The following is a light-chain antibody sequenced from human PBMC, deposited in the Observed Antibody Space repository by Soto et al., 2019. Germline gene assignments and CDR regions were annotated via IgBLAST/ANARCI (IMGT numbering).Light chain of an antibody. CDR1: QSISSW. J-gene: IGKJ1*01. Sequence: DIQMTQSPSTLSASVVDRVTITCRASQSISSWLAWYQQKPGKAPKLLIYDASSLESGVPSRFSGSGSGTEFTLTISSLQPDDFATYYCQQSWTFGQGTKVDIK. CDR3: QQSWT. V-gene: IGKV1-5*01. CDR2: DAS.